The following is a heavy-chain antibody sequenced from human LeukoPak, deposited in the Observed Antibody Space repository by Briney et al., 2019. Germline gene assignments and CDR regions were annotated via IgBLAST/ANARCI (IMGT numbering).Heavy chain of an antibody. CDR2: INHSGST. J-gene: IGHJ5*02. D-gene: IGHD3-3*01. CDR3: ARSQRLFWSGYYEP. Sequence: SETLSLTCAVYGGSFSGYYWSWIRQPPGKGLEWIGEINHSGSTNYNPSLKSRVTISVDTSKNQFSLTLSSVTAADTAVYYCARSQRLFWSGYYEPWGQGTLVTVSS. V-gene: IGHV4-34*01. CDR1: GGSFSGYY.